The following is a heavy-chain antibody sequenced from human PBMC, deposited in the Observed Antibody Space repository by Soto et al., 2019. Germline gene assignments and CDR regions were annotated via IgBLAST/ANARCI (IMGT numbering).Heavy chain of an antibody. Sequence: QVQLQESGPGLVKPSQTLSLTCTVSGGSISSGGYYWSWIRQHPGKGLEWIGYIYYSGSTYYNPSLKSRVTISVDTSKNQFSLKLSSVTAADTAVYYCASGTYYGSGSYRPIFDYWGQGTLVTVSS. CDR2: IYYSGST. D-gene: IGHD3-10*01. CDR1: GGSISSGGYY. V-gene: IGHV4-31*03. CDR3: ASGTYYGSGSYRPIFDY. J-gene: IGHJ4*02.